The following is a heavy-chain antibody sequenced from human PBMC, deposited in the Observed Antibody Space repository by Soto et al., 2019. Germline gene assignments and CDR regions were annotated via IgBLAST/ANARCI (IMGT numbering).Heavy chain of an antibody. Sequence: QVQLVQSGAEVKKPGSSVKVSCKASGGTFSSYSISWVRQAPGQGLEWMGRSIPILGIANYAQKFQGRVTITADKSTSTAYMELSSLRSEDTAVYYCASAHYCSSTSCYRSEWFDPWGQGTLVTVSS. CDR1: GGTFSSYS. CDR2: SIPILGIA. CDR3: ASAHYCSSTSCYRSEWFDP. V-gene: IGHV1-69*02. J-gene: IGHJ5*02. D-gene: IGHD2-2*01.